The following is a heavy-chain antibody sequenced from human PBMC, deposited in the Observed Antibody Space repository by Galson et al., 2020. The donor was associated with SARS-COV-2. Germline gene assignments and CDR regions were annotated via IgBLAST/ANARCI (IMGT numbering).Heavy chain of an antibody. V-gene: IGHV4-34*01. CDR3: ARGPNCSGGSCSRSRYFDR. CDR1: GGSFSGYY. D-gene: IGHD2-15*01. Sequence: SETLSLTCAVYGGSFSGYYWSWIRQPPGKGLEWIGEINHSGSTNYNPSLKSRVTISVDTSKNQFSLKLSSVTAADTAVYYCARGPNCSGGSCSRSRYFDRWGRGTLVTVSS. CDR2: INHSGST. J-gene: IGHJ2*01.